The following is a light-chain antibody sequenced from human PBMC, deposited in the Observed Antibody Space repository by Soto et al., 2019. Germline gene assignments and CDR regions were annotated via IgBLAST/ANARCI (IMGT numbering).Light chain of an antibody. J-gene: IGKJ3*01. Sequence: DIQMTQSPSSVSASVGDRITITCRASHDLRNDLNWYQLKPGKAPTLLIYDVYRLESGVPSRFIGSGSGTEFTLTINSLQPDDFATYYCHQYDAYYTIGLGTKVDNK. CDR1: HDLRND. CDR2: DVY. CDR3: HQYDAYYT. V-gene: IGKV1-16*01.